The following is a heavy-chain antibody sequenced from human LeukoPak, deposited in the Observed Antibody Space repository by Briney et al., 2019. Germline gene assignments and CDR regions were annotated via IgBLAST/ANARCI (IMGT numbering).Heavy chain of an antibody. CDR3: AKDHKPGKTVLDY. J-gene: IGHJ4*02. V-gene: IGHV3-30*18. Sequence: PGGSLRLSCAASGFTFSSYGMLWVRQAPGKGLEWVAVISYDGSNKYYADSVKGRFTISRDNSKNTLYLQMNSLRAEDTAVYYCAKDHKPGKTVLDYWGQGTLVTVSS. CDR2: ISYDGSNK. D-gene: IGHD3-10*01. CDR1: GFTFSSYG.